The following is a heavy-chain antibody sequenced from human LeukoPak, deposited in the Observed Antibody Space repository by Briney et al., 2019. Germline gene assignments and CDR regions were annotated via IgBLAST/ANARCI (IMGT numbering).Heavy chain of an antibody. Sequence: QPGGSLTLSCTASGFTDSSNYMSWVRQAPGKGLVCVSAMSVAGGSTYYADSVSGRFTISRDNSKITLFLQMNSLRAEDTAVYYCARLDYYDTHWGQGTLVTVSS. CDR1: GFTDSSNY. CDR2: MSVAGGST. J-gene: IGHJ4*02. V-gene: IGHV3-53*01. CDR3: ARLDYYDTH. D-gene: IGHD3-22*01.